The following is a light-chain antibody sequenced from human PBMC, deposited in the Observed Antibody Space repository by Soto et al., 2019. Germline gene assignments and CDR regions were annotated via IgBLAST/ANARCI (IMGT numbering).Light chain of an antibody. CDR1: SSNIGSNY. Sequence: QSVRTQPPSASGTPGQRVTGSCSGSSSNIGSNYVYWYQQLPGTAPKLLIYRNNQRPSGVPDRFSGSKSGTSASLAISGLRSEDEADYYCAAWDDSLSGWVFGGGTKLTVL. CDR2: RNN. J-gene: IGLJ3*02. V-gene: IGLV1-47*01. CDR3: AAWDDSLSGWV.